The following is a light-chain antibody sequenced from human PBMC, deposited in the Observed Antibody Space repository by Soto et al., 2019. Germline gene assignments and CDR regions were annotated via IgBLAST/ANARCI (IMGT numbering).Light chain of an antibody. CDR3: SSYTTATTRV. CDR2: DVS. J-gene: IGLJ3*02. CDR1: SSDVGAYNY. Sequence: QSALTQPASVSGSPGQSITISCTGTSSDVGAYNYVSWYQQHPGKAPKLMIFDVSNRPSGVSNRFSGSKSGNTASRTISGLQAEDEADYYCSSYTTATTRVFGGGTKVTVL. V-gene: IGLV2-14*01.